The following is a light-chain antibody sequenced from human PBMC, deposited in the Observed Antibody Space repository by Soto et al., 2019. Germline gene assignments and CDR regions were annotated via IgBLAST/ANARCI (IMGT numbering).Light chain of an antibody. Sequence: QSALTQPASVSGSPGQSITISCTGTSSDVGGYKYVSWYQQHPGKAPRLMIYEVSNRPSGVSNRFSGSKSGNTASLTISGLQAEDEADYYCSSYTSSSTVLFGEGTKLTVL. CDR1: SSDVGGYKY. J-gene: IGLJ2*01. CDR3: SSYTSSSTVL. CDR2: EVS. V-gene: IGLV2-14*01.